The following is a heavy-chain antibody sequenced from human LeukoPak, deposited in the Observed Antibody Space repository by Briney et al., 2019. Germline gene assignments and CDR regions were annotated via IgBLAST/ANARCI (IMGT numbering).Heavy chain of an antibody. J-gene: IGHJ5*02. CDR2: ISSSNDYI. Sequence: PGGSLRLSCAASVFTFCSYSMNWVRQAPGKGLEWVSSISSSNDYIYYADSVKGRFTISRDNAKNSLYLQMNSLRAEDTAVYYCVRIPNSAGFPNWFDPWGQGTLVTVSS. CDR3: VRIPNSAGFPNWFDP. D-gene: IGHD2/OR15-2a*01. V-gene: IGHV3-21*01. CDR1: VFTFCSYS.